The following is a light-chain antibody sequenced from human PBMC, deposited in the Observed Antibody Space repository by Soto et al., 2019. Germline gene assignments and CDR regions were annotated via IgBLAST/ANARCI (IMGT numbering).Light chain of an antibody. V-gene: IGLV2-8*01. J-gene: IGLJ2*01. CDR1: SSDVGGYNY. CDR2: EVY. CDR3: SSYAGSSTVV. Sequence: QSVLTQPPSASGSPGQSVTISCTGTSSDVGGYNYVSWYQHHPDKAPKLIIYEVYKRPSGVPDRFSGSKSGNTASLTVSGLQAEDEAEYYCSSYAGSSTVVFGGGTKLTVL.